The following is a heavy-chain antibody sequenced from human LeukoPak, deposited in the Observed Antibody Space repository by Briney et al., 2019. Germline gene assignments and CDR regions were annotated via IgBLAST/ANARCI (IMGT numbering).Heavy chain of an antibody. D-gene: IGHD1-26*01. CDR2: ISGSGGST. CDR1: GFTFSSYA. V-gene: IGHV3-23*01. Sequence: GGSLRLSCAASGFTFSSYAMSWVRQAPGKGLEWVSAISGSGGSTYYADSVKGRFTISRDNSKNTLYLQMNSLRAEDTAVYYCEKVDRPRSYGNFDYWGQGTLVTVSS. CDR3: EKVDRPRSYGNFDY. J-gene: IGHJ4*02.